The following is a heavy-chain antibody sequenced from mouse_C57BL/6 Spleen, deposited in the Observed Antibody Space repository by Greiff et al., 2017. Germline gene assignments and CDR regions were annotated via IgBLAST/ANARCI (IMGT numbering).Heavy chain of an antibody. J-gene: IGHJ2*01. V-gene: IGHV3-6*01. CDR2: ISYDGSN. Sequence: EVKLQESGPGLVKPSQSLSLTCSVTGYSITSGYYWNWIRQFPGNKLEWMGYISYDGSNNYNPSLKNRISITRDTSKNQFFLKLNSVTTEDTATYYCAREPDYYGSSYNFDYWGQGSTLTVSS. CDR3: AREPDYYGSSYNFDY. CDR1: GYSITSGYY. D-gene: IGHD1-1*01.